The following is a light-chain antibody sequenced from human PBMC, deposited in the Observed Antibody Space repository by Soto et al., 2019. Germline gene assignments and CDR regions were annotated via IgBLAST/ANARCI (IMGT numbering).Light chain of an antibody. Sequence: QSVLTQPPSASGTPGQRVTISCSGSSSNIGNNNVNWYQQLPGTAPKLLIYSNSERPSGVPDRFSGSKSGTSASLAISGLQSEDEAAFYCAAWDDRLIGWVFGGGAKLTVL. CDR2: SNS. CDR3: AAWDDRLIGWV. CDR1: SSNIGNNN. J-gene: IGLJ3*02. V-gene: IGLV1-44*01.